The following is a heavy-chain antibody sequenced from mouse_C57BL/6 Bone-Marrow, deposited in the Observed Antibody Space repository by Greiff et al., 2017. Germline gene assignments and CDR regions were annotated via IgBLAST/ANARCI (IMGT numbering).Heavy chain of an antibody. CDR1: GFTFSSYG. CDR3: ARLSYYLDY. J-gene: IGHJ2*01. CDR2: ISSGGSYT. Sequence: VQLKESGGDLVKPGGSLKLSCAASGFTFSSYGMSWVRQTPDKRLEWVATISSGGSYTYYPDSVKGRFTISRDNAKNTLYLQMSSLKSEDTAIYYCARLSYYLDYGGQGTTLTVSS. V-gene: IGHV5-6*01. D-gene: IGHD6-2*01.